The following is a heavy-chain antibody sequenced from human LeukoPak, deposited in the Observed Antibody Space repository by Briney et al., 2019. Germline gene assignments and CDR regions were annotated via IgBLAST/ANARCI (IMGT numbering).Heavy chain of an antibody. D-gene: IGHD3-22*01. CDR2: IIPIFGTA. CDR1: GYTFTSYY. Sequence: SVKVSCKASGYTFTSYYMHWVRQAPGQGLEWMGGIIPIFGTANYAQKFQGRVTITTDESTSTAYMELSSLRSEDTAVYYCARGFSSGSATNFDYWGQGTLVTVSS. J-gene: IGHJ4*02. V-gene: IGHV1-69*05. CDR3: ARGFSSGSATNFDY.